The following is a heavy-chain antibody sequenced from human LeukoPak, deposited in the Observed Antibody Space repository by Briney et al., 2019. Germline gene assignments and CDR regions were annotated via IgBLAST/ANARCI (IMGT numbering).Heavy chain of an antibody. CDR3: AKYSGYDPRSFDY. V-gene: IGHV3-30*02. CDR2: IRYDGSNK. CDR1: GFTFSSYG. J-gene: IGHJ4*02. Sequence: GGSLRLSCAASGFTFSSYGMHWVRQAPDKGLEWVAFIRYDGSNKYYADSVKGRFTISRDNAKNSLYLQMNSLRAEDTAVYYCAKYSGYDPRSFDYWGQGTLVTVSS. D-gene: IGHD5-12*01.